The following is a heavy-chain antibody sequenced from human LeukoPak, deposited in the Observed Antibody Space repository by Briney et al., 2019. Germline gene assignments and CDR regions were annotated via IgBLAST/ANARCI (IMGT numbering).Heavy chain of an antibody. CDR2: ISAYNGNT. J-gene: IGHJ3*02. CDR1: GYTFTGYY. V-gene: IGHV1-18*04. Sequence: ASVKVSCKASGYTFTGYYMHWVRQAPGQGLEWMGWISAYNGNTNYAQKLQGRVTMTTDTSTSTAYMELRSLRSDDTAVYYCARDLRPYAFDIWGQGTMVTVSS. CDR3: ARDLRPYAFDI.